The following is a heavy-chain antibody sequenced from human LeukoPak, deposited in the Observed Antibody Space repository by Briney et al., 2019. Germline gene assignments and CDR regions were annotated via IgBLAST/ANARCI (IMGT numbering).Heavy chain of an antibody. V-gene: IGHV3-23*01. Sequence: GGSLRLSCAASGFTFSSYAMSWVRRAPGKGLEWVSVISGSGSSYYADSVKGRFTISRDNSKNTLYLEMNSLRGEDTAECYCAKHDILTGSFYGMDVWGQGTTVTVSS. CDR2: ISGSGSS. CDR1: GFTFSSYA. CDR3: AKHDILTGSFYGMDV. D-gene: IGHD3-9*01. J-gene: IGHJ6*02.